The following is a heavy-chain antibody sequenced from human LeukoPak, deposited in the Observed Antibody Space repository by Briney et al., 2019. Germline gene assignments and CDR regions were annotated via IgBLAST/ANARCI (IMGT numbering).Heavy chain of an antibody. CDR3: ARERQSAAPDYYFDS. D-gene: IGHD6-13*01. Sequence: GSLRLSCAASGFTFSTFWMSWVRQAPGKGLEWVANIKQDGSEKYYVDSVKGRFTMSRDNAKNFLFLQMNGLRAEDTALYYCARERQSAAPDYYFDSWGQGTLVTVSS. V-gene: IGHV3-7*01. J-gene: IGHJ4*02. CDR1: GFTFSTFW. CDR2: IKQDGSEK.